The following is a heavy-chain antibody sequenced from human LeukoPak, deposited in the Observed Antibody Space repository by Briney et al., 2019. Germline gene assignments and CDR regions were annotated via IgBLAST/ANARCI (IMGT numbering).Heavy chain of an antibody. D-gene: IGHD6-13*01. CDR3: ARSRSSWFRWFDP. Sequence: SETLSLTCAVYGGSFSGYYWSWIRQPPGKGLEWIGEINHSGSTNYNPSLKSRVTISVDTSKNQFSLKLSSVTAADTAVYYCARSRSSWFRWFDPWGQGTLVTVSS. V-gene: IGHV4-34*01. CDR2: INHSGST. CDR1: GGSFSGYY. J-gene: IGHJ5*02.